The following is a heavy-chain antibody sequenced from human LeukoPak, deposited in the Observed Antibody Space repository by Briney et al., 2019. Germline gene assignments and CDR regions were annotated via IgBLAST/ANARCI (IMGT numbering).Heavy chain of an antibody. Sequence: PGRSLRLSCAASGFTFSSYAMHWVRQAPGKGLEWVAVISYDGSNKYYADSVKGRFTISRDNSKNTLYLQMNSLRAEDTAVYYCARVSCSSTSCYDWFDPWGQGTLVTVSS. CDR2: ISYDGSNK. V-gene: IGHV3-30*04. CDR3: ARVSCSSTSCYDWFDP. CDR1: GFTFSSYA. D-gene: IGHD2-2*01. J-gene: IGHJ5*02.